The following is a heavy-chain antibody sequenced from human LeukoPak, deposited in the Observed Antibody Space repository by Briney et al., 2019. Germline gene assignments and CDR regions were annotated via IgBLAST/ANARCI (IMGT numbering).Heavy chain of an antibody. CDR2: IHYSSGSI. D-gene: IGHD3-3*01. Sequence: GGSLRLSCAASGFTFISFSVNWVRQAPGKGLEWLSYIHYSSGSISYADSVKGRFTISTDNAKNSLYLQMNSLRAEDTAVYYCAKDQSFWSGLWDYWGQGTLVTVSS. CDR1: GFTFISFS. CDR3: AKDQSFWSGLWDY. J-gene: IGHJ4*02. V-gene: IGHV3-48*01.